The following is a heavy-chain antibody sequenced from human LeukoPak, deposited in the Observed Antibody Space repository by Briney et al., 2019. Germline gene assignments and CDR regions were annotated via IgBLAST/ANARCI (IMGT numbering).Heavy chain of an antibody. CDR1: GXTFSDYY. V-gene: IGHV3-11*05. CDR2: ISSSGGYT. CDR3: ARADSTAWFDY. Sequence: GGSLRLSWAASGXTFSDYYMIWIRQAPGKGLESVSYISSSGGYTNHADSVKGRFTISRDNAKNSLYQQMNSLRAEDTAVYYCARADSTAWFDYWGQGTHVTVSS. J-gene: IGHJ4*02. D-gene: IGHD2-2*01.